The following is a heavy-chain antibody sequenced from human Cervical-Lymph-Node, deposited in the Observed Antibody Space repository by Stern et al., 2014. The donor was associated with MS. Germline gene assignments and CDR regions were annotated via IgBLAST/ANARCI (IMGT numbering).Heavy chain of an antibody. CDR3: ARDEDYDVLNGLPSDAFDI. D-gene: IGHD3-9*01. V-gene: IGHV1-69*01. J-gene: IGHJ3*02. CDR1: GDTSNTDA. Sequence: QLVQSGAEVQKPGSSVRVSCKASGDTSNTDAVHWVRQAPGQGLEWMGGIIPVFGTPVYAQRFKGRVSIAADESAATNYMELSGLRSEDTAVYYCARDEDYDVLNGLPSDAFDIWGQGTLVTVSS. CDR2: IIPVFGTP.